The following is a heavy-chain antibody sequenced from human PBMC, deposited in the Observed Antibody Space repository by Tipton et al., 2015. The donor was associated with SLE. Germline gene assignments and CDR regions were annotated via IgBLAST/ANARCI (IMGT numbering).Heavy chain of an antibody. J-gene: IGHJ2*01. Sequence: TLSLTCAVSGGSISSSNWWIWVRQPPGKGLEWIGEINHSGSTNYNPSLKSRVTISVDTSKNQFSLKLSSVTAADTAVYYCARVRQWLDRFDLWGRGTLVTVSS. V-gene: IGHV4-4*02. CDR1: GGSISSSNW. CDR3: ARVRQWLDRFDL. CDR2: INHSGST. D-gene: IGHD6-19*01.